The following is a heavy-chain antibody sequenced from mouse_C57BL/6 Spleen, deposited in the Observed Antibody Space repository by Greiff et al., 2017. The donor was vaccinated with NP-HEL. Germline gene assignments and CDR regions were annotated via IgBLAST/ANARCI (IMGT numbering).Heavy chain of an antibody. J-gene: IGHJ3*01. CDR3: AREGWLPWAWFAY. CDR2: IYPGDGDT. V-gene: IGHV1-80*01. Sequence: QVQLQQSGAELVKPGASVKISCKASGYAFSSYWMNWVKQRPGKGLEWIGQIYPGDGDTNYNGKFKGKATLTADKSSSTAYMQLSSLTSEDSAVYLWAREGWLPWAWFAYWGQGTLVTVSA. D-gene: IGHD2-3*01. CDR1: GYAFSSYW.